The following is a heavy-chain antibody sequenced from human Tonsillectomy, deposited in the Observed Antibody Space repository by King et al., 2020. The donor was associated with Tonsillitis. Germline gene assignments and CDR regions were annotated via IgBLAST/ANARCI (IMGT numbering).Heavy chain of an antibody. CDR1: GFAFGTYA. CDR3: AKARYSAGRYHFDY. D-gene: IGHD1-26*01. J-gene: IGHJ4*02. Sequence: QLVQSGGDLVQPGGSLRLSCAASGFAFGTYAMSWVRQAPGKGLEWVSTNIGSSGSTFHANSVKGRFSISRDNSENTLFLQMNNLGAEDTAFYYCAKARYSAGRYHFDYWGQGTLVSVSS. V-gene: IGHV3-23*04. CDR2: NIGSSGST.